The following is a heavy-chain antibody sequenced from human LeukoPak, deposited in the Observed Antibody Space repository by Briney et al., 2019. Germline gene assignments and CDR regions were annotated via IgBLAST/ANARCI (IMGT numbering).Heavy chain of an antibody. J-gene: IGHJ4*02. Sequence: PSETLSLTCTVSGDSISSSNSYRGWIRQPPGKGLEWIGSLYYSGSSYYNPSLKSRVTISVDTSKNQFSLKLSSVTAADTAVYYCARQGLRFLEWQWHYFDYWGQGTLVTVSS. CDR1: GDSISSSNSY. V-gene: IGHV4-39*01. CDR2: LYYSGSS. D-gene: IGHD3-3*01. CDR3: ARQGLRFLEWQWHYFDY.